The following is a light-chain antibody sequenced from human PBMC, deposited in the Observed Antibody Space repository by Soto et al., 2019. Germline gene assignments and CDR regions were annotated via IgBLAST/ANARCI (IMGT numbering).Light chain of an antibody. CDR1: QSVSTN. CDR3: QQYNSGPPLSAR. J-gene: IGKJ2*03. Sequence: EIVMTQSPATLSVSLGERATLSCRASQSVSTNLAWYQHKPGQAPRLLIYGASARATGIPARFSGSGSGTEFTLTISSVQSEDFAVYYCQQYNSGPPLSARFGQGTK. V-gene: IGKV3D-15*01. CDR2: GAS.